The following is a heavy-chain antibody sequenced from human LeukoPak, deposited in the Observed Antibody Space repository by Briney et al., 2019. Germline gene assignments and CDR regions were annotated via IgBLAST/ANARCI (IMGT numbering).Heavy chain of an antibody. V-gene: IGHV4-4*09. J-gene: IGHJ4*02. D-gene: IGHD1-26*01. CDR2: IYTSGST. Sequence: SETLSLTCTVTGGSISSYYWSWIRQPPGKGLEWIGYIYTSGSTNYNPSLKSRVTISVDTSKNQFSLKLSSVTAADTAVYYCARGVGAVDYWGQGTLVTVSS. CDR3: ARGVGAVDY. CDR1: GGSISSYY.